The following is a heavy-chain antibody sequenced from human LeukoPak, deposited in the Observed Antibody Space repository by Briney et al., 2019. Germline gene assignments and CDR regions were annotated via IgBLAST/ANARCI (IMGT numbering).Heavy chain of an antibody. D-gene: IGHD3-16*01. CDR2: INHSGST. CDR1: GGSFSGYY. CDR3: ARGPLGDYVGY. V-gene: IGHV4-34*01. Sequence: KPSETLSLTCAVYGGSFSGYYWSWIRQPPGKGLEWIGEINHSGSTNYNPSLKSRVTISVDTSKNQFSLKLSSVTAADTAVYYCARGPLGDYVGYWGQGTLVTVSS. J-gene: IGHJ4*02.